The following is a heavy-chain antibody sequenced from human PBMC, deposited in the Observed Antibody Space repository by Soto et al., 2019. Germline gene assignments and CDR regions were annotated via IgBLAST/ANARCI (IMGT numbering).Heavy chain of an antibody. V-gene: IGHV1-8*01. Sequence: ASVKVSCKASGYTFTSYDINWVRQATGQGLEWMGWMKPNSGNTGYAQKFQGRVTMTRNTSISTAYMELSSRRSEDTAVYNSARGLRVFDYYYYYGMDVWGQGTTVTVSS. CDR1: GYTFTSYD. CDR2: MKPNSGNT. CDR3: ARGLRVFDYYYYYGMDV. D-gene: IGHD3-9*01. J-gene: IGHJ6*02.